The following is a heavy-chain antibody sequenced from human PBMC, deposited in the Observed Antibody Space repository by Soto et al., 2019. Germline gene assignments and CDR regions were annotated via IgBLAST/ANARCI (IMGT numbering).Heavy chain of an antibody. Sequence: LPETLSLTCTVSGGSISSSSYFWGWIRQPPGKGLEWIGNIHYRGSTYYNASLKSRVTISVDTSKNQFSLRLSSVTAADSAVYSCARGIGYYFDSWGQGTPVTVSS. CDR1: GGSISSSSYF. CDR3: ARGIGYYFDS. CDR2: IHYRGST. J-gene: IGHJ4*02. V-gene: IGHV4-39*01. D-gene: IGHD5-12*01.